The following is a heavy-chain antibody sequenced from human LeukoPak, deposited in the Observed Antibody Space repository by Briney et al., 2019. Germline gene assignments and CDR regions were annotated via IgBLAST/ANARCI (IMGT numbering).Heavy chain of an antibody. CDR1: GDSISSYY. J-gene: IGHJ4*02. CDR2: FSYSGST. D-gene: IGHD2-21*01. CDR3: ASDWVWPY. V-gene: IGHV4-59*08. Sequence: SETLSLTCTVSGDSISSYYWSWIRQPPGKGLEWIGYFSYSGSTNYNPSLKSRVTISIDTSKNQFSLKLTSVTAADTAVYYCASDWVWPYWGQGTLVTVSS.